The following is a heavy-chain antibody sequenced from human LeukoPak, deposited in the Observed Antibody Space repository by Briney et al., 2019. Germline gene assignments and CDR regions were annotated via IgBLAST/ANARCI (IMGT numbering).Heavy chain of an antibody. D-gene: IGHD6-13*01. Sequence: SVKVSCKASGGTFSSYAISWVRQAPGQGLEWMGGIIPIFGTANYAQKFQGRVTITADESTSTAYMELRSLRSDDTAVYYCATSPTIAPAGTGDYWGQGTLVTVSS. CDR1: GGTFSSYA. CDR3: ATSPTIAPAGTGDY. V-gene: IGHV1-69*13. CDR2: IIPIFGTA. J-gene: IGHJ4*02.